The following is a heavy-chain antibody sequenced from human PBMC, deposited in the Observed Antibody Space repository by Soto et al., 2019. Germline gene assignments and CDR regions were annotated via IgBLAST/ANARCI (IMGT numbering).Heavy chain of an antibody. D-gene: IGHD2-2*01. J-gene: IGHJ4*02. Sequence: GGSLRLSSTGSGFNFGDYTMNWFRQAPGKGLEWVSFIRSKSFGGTAEYAASAKGRFTISRDDSKNIVYLHMDSLKTEDTAVYYCARRRLVVPAAIRDDYWGPGTLVTVSS. CDR2: IRSKSFGGTA. CDR1: GFNFGDYT. V-gene: IGHV3-49*03. CDR3: ARRRLVVPAAIRDDY.